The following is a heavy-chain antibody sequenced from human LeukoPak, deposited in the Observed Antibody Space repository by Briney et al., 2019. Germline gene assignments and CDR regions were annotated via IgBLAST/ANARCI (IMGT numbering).Heavy chain of an antibody. V-gene: IGHV3-30*03. CDR2: ISYDSSNR. D-gene: IGHD2-2*01. J-gene: IGHJ4*02. CDR1: GFTFTNYA. CDR3: AAAYCSSTACSPLAY. Sequence: PGGSLRLSCSASGFTFTNYAMHWVRQAPGKGLEWVAVISYDSSNRYYADSVKSRFTISRDNSHNTLYLETNSLRVEDTAMFHCAAAYCSSTACSPLAYWGQGILVTVSS.